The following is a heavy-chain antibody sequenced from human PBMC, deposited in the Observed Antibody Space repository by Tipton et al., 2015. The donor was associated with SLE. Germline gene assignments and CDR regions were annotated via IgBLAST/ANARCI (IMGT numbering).Heavy chain of an antibody. V-gene: IGHV4-31*03. J-gene: IGHJ3*02. CDR1: GGSINSGGYY. CDR3: ATVNWGLGAFDI. D-gene: IGHD7-27*01. CDR2: IYYSGST. Sequence: TLSLTCTVSGGSINSGGYYWSWIRQHPGKGLEWIGYIYYSGSTYYNPSLKSRVTISVDTSKNQFSLKLSSVTAADTAVYYCATVNWGLGAFDIWGQGTMVTVSS.